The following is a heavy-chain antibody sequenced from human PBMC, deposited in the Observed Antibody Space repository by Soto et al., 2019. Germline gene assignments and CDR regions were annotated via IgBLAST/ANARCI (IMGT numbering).Heavy chain of an antibody. CDR1: SGSLSGYY. CDR3: ARGGRDGDNWRFGPYY. D-gene: IGHD3-16*01. CDR2: ITHSGTT. J-gene: IGHJ4*02. V-gene: IGHV4-34*02. Sequence: QVQLQQWGAGLLKPSETLSLTCAVFSGSLSGYYWSWIRQTPGKGLEWIGEITHSGTTNYHPSLKSRVTISVDTSENQFSLKLSSVTAADTAVYYCARGGRDGDNWRFGPYYWGQGTLVTVSS.